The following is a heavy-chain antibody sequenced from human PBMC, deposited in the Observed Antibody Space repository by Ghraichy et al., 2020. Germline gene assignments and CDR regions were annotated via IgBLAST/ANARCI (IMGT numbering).Heavy chain of an antibody. CDR3: ARYYYDSSDYYRDY. Sequence: GYIYYSGSTNYNPSLKSRVTISVDTSKNQFSLKLTSVTAADTTVYYCARYYYDSSDYYRDYLGQGTLVTFSS. CDR2: IYYSGST. J-gene: IGHJ4*02. D-gene: IGHD3-22*01. V-gene: IGHV4-59*01.